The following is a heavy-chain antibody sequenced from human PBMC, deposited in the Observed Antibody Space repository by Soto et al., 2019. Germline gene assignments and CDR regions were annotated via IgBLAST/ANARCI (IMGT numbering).Heavy chain of an antibody. CDR3: XXXXSYQXWSDAFDI. V-gene: IGHV3-20*01. J-gene: IGHJ3*02. CDR2: INWNGGST. D-gene: IGHD1-26*01. Sequence: XRLSCAASGFTFDDYGMSWVRQAPGKGLEWVSGINWNGGSTGYADSVKGRFTISRDNAKNSLYLQMNSLRAEDTALYHXXXXXSYQXWSDAFDIXGXGTMVTVSS. CDR1: GFTFDDYG.